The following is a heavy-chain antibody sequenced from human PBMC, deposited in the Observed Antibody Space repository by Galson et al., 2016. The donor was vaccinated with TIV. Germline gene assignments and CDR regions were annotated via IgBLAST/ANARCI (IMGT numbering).Heavy chain of an antibody. Sequence: SVKVSCKASGYTFTSNYVHWVRQAPGQGLEWMGFINPSGGVTFYTRKFQGRVTMTTDTSTSTVYMEMSSLSSEDAAVYFCARDTRSGYSNGWLPFDYWGQGTLVTVSS. J-gene: IGHJ4*02. V-gene: IGHV1-46*03. CDR3: ARDTRSGYSNGWLPFDY. CDR1: GYTFTSNY. D-gene: IGHD6-25*01. CDR2: INPSGGVT.